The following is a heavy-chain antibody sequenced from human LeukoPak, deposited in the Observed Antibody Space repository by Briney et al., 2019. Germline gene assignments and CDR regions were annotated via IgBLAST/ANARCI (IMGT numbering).Heavy chain of an antibody. J-gene: IGHJ6*02. CDR3: ARLYGSGSYYTISYGMDV. V-gene: IGHV4-59*08. Sequence: SETLSLSCTVSGGSISSYYWSWIRQPPGKGLEWIGYIYYSGSTNYNTSLKSRVTISVDTSKNQFSLKLSSVTAADTAVYYCARLYGSGSYYTISYGMDVWGQGTTVTVSS. D-gene: IGHD3-10*01. CDR2: IYYSGST. CDR1: GGSISSYY.